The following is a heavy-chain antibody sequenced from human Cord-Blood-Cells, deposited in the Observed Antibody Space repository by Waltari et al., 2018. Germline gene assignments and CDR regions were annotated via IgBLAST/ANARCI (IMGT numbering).Heavy chain of an antibody. CDR3: ATRYGPFDY. CDR2: ISYDGSNK. Sequence: QVQLVESGGGVVQPGRSLRLSCSASGFTFSSYGMHWVRQAPGKGLEWVAVISYDGSNKYYADSVKGRFTISRDNSKNTLYLQMNSLRAEDTAVYYCATRYGPFDYWGQGTLVTVSS. CDR1: GFTFSSYG. D-gene: IGHD4-17*01. V-gene: IGHV3-30*03. J-gene: IGHJ4*02.